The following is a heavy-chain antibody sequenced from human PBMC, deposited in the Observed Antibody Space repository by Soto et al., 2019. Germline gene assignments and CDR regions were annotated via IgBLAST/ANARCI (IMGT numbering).Heavy chain of an antibody. CDR3: ARQATPSSSY. J-gene: IGHJ4*02. CDR2: IYHSGST. CDR1: GGSIRSSHW. Sequence: QVQLQESGPGLAKPSGTLSLTCAVSGGSIRSSHWWSWVRQSPGKGLEWIGKIYHSGSTNYNPSLKSRVTLSIDKFKNHFFLKLRPVTAVDTAVYYCARQATPSSSYWGQGTLVTVSS. D-gene: IGHD6-6*01. V-gene: IGHV4-4*02.